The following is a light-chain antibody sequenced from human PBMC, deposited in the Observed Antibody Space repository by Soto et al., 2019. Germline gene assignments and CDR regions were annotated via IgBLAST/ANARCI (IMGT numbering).Light chain of an antibody. V-gene: IGKV4-1*01. CDR1: QSVLCGSKNKNY. CDR3: QQYYSTPLT. CDR2: WAS. Sequence: DIVMTQSPDSLAVSLGERATINCKSSQSVLCGSKNKNYLAWYQQKPGQPPKLLIYWASTRESGVPDRYSGSGYGTDVHLTLSSLQAEDGAVYYCQQYYSTPLTFGQGTKVEIK. J-gene: IGKJ1*01.